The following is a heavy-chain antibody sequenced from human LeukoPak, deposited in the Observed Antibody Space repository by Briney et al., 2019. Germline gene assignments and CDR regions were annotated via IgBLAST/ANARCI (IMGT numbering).Heavy chain of an antibody. D-gene: IGHD2-2*01. CDR3: AKDVPSAYFDY. J-gene: IGHJ4*02. V-gene: IGHV3-30*02. Sequence: GGSLRLSCAASGFTFSNYGMHWVRQAPGKGLGWVSFVRYDETTKSYADSVKGRFTISRDNSKTTLYQQMNSLRAEDTAVYYCAKDVPSAYFDYWGQGTLVTVSS. CDR1: GFTFSNYG. CDR2: VRYDETTK.